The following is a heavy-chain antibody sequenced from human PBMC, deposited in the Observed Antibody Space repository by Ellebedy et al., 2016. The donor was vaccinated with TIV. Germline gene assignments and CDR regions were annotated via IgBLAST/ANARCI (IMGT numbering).Heavy chain of an antibody. CDR1: GFTFSSYA. V-gene: IGHV3-23*01. D-gene: IGHD4-23*01. CDR3: ARDYGGNGGDYYYYYGMDV. J-gene: IGHJ6*02. CDR2: ISGSGGST. Sequence: GESLKISXAASGFTFSSYAMSWVRQAPGKGLEWVSAISGSGGSTYYADSVKGRFTISRDNSKNTLYLQMNSLRAEDTAVYYCARDYGGNGGDYYYYYGMDVWGQGTTVTVSS.